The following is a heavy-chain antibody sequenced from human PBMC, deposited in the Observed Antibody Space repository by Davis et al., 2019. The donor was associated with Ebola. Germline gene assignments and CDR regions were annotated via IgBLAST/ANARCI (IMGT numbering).Heavy chain of an antibody. D-gene: IGHD2/OR15-2a*01. CDR1: GVTLSSYN. V-gene: IGHV1-69*08. CDR2: VIPILGTT. J-gene: IGHJ6*02. Sequence: SVKVSCKASGVTLSSYNINWVRLTPGHGLEWIGGVIPILGTTKKAQKFQGRVTINADKSTSTVYMELKRLRFEDTAVYYCAHSKEDIFVLSGRMDHYGMDVWRQGTTVTVS. CDR3: AHSKEDIFVLSGRMDHYGMDV.